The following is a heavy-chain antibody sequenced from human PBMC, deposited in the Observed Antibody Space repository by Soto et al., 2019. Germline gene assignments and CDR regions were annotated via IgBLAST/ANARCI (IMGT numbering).Heavy chain of an antibody. CDR1: GFTFSDYY. V-gene: IGHV3-11*01. CDR2: ISSSGSTI. D-gene: IGHD3-10*01. Sequence: GGSLRLSCAASGFTFSDYYMSWIRQAPGKGLEWVSYISSSGSTIYYADSVKGRFTISRDNAKNSLYLQMNSLRAEDTAVYYCARKRTYYYGSYYYFMDVWGKGTTVTVSS. CDR3: ARKRTYYYGSYYYFMDV. J-gene: IGHJ6*03.